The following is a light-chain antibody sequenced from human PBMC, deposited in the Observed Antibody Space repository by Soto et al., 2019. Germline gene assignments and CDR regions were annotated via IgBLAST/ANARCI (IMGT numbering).Light chain of an antibody. V-gene: IGLV1-47*01. Sequence: QSVLSQPPSASGTPGQRVTISCSGNSSNIGSNSGDWYQHLPGTAPKLLIYRNNQRPSGVPDRFSGSKSGTSVSLVISGLRSEDEADYHCAAWDDSLRGVVFGGGPKLTVL. CDR3: AAWDDSLRGVV. CDR2: RNN. CDR1: SSNIGSNS. J-gene: IGLJ2*01.